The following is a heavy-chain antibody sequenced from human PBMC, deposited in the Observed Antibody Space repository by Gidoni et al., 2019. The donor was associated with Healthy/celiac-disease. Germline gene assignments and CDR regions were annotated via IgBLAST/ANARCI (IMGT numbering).Heavy chain of an antibody. CDR2: ISISSSDI. V-gene: IGHV3-21*01. CDR3: AIRSPVLRYFDWFDY. Sequence: EVQMVESGGGLVKPGGSLRLSCAASGFTFSSYSMNCVRQAPGKGLECVSSISISSSDIDYADSVKGRCTSSRDNAKNSLYVQMNSLRAEDTAVYNCAIRSPVLRYFDWFDYWGQGTLVTVSS. D-gene: IGHD3-9*01. J-gene: IGHJ4*02. CDR1: GFTFSSYS.